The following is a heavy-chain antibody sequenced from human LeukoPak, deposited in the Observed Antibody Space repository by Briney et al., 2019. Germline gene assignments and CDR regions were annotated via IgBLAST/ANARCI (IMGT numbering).Heavy chain of an antibody. J-gene: IGHJ6*03. CDR2: IYHSGST. CDR3: ARGGNYYGSGSYYNRPVRVYMDV. CDR1: GYSISSGYY. D-gene: IGHD3-10*01. Sequence: SETLSLTCAVSGYSISSGYYWGWIRQPPGKGLEWIGSIYHSGSTYYNPSLKSRLTISVDTSKNQFSLKLSSVTAADTAVYYCARGGNYYGSGSYYNRPVRVYMDVWGKGTTVTVSS. V-gene: IGHV4-38-2*01.